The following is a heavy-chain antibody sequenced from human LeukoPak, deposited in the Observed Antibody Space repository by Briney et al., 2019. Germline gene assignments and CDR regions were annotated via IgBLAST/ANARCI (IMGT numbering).Heavy chain of an antibody. Sequence: PGGSLRLSCATSGFTFSSYAMHWDSQAPGKGLEWVAVISYDGSNKYYADSVKGRFTITRDNSKNTLYLQMNSLRAEDTAVYYCARSDFDYWGQGTLVTVSS. J-gene: IGHJ4*02. CDR1: GFTFSSYA. CDR3: ARSDFDY. V-gene: IGHV3-30-3*01. CDR2: ISYDGSNK.